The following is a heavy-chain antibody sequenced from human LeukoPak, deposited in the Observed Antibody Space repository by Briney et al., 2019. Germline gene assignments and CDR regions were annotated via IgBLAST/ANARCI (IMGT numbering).Heavy chain of an antibody. J-gene: IGHJ4*02. D-gene: IGHD2-2*01. CDR3: ARDTRRVVPPY. CDR1: GFTFSSYA. CDR2: ISYDGSNK. V-gene: IGHV3-30-3*01. Sequence: GGSLRLSCAASGFTFSSYAMHWVRQAPGKGLEWVAVISYDGSNKYYADSVKGRFTISRDNSKNTLYLQMNSLRAEDTAVYYCARDTRRVVPPYWGQGTLVTVSS.